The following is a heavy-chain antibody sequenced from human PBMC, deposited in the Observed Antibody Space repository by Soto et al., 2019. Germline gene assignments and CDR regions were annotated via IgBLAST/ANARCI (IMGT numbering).Heavy chain of an antibody. Sequence: SETLSLTCTVSGGSISSSIHYWGWIRQPPGKGLEWIGSIFYRGSTYYNPSLKSRLTISVDTSKNQFSLKLSSVTAADPAVYYCARCDYGYGMDVWGQGTTVTVSS. CDR2: IFYRGST. CDR1: GGSISSSIHY. J-gene: IGHJ6*02. CDR3: ARCDYGYGMDV. D-gene: IGHD4-17*01. V-gene: IGHV4-39*01.